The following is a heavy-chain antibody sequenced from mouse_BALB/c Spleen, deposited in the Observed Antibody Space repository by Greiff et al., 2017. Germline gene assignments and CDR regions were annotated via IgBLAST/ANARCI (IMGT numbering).Heavy chain of an antibody. Sequence: EVQGVESGGGLVKPGGSLKLSCAASGFTFSDYYMYWVRQTPEKRLEWVATISDGGSYTYYPDSVKGRFTISRDNAKNNLYLQMSSLKSEDTAMYYCARDPPFYYGSPYYAMDYWGQGTSVTVSS. D-gene: IGHD1-1*01. J-gene: IGHJ4*01. CDR2: ISDGGSYT. V-gene: IGHV5-4*02. CDR3: ARDPPFYYGSPYYAMDY. CDR1: GFTFSDYY.